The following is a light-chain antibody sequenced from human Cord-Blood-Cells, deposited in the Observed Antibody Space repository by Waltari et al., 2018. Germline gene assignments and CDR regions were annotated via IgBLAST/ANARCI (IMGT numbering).Light chain of an antibody. Sequence: QSALTQPPSASGSPGQSVTISCTRTSSDVGGYNDGSWYQQQPGKAPKLIIYEVSKRPSGVPDRFSGSKSGNTASLTVAGLQAEEEADYYCSSYAGSNKVVGTGTKVTVL. J-gene: IGLJ1*01. CDR1: SSDVGGYND. V-gene: IGLV2-8*01. CDR3: SSYAGSNKV. CDR2: EVS.